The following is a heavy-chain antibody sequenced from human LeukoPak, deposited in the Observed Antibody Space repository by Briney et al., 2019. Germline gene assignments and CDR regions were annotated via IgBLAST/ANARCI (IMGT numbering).Heavy chain of an antibody. CDR3: AREATYDSSRYLLH. CDR1: GGSISSYY. D-gene: IGHD3-22*01. CDR2: IYYSGST. V-gene: IGHV4-59*01. Sequence: SETLSLSCTVSGGSISSYYRSWIRQPPGKGLEWIGYIYYSGSTNYNPSLKSRVTISVDTSKNQFSLKLSSVTAADTAVYYCAREATYDSSRYLLHWGEGPLVTVSS. J-gene: IGHJ1*01.